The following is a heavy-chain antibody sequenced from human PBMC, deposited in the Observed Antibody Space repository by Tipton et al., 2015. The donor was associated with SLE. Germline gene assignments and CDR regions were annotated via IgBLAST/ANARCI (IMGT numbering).Heavy chain of an antibody. CDR1: GGSFSGYY. V-gene: IGHV4-34*01. CDR3: ARDRDCSSTSCPLEY. CDR2: FYYSGCT. Sequence: TLSLTCAVYGGSFSGYYWSLIRQPPGKGLEWIGSFYYSGCTYYHPSLKSRVTISVDTSKNQFSLKLSSVTAADTAVYYCARDRDCSSTSCPLEYWGQGTLVTVSS. J-gene: IGHJ4*02. D-gene: IGHD2-2*01.